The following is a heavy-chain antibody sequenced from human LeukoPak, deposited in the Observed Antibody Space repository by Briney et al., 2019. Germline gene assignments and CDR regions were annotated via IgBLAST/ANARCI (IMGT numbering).Heavy chain of an antibody. Sequence: GGSLRLSCAASGFTFSSYSMNWVRQAPGKGLEWVSSISSSSSYIYYTDSVKGRFTISRDNAKNSLYLQMNSLRAEDTAVYYCARADYYDSSLGDYWGQGTLVTASS. V-gene: IGHV3-21*01. J-gene: IGHJ4*02. CDR3: ARADYYDSSLGDY. CDR1: GFTFSSYS. D-gene: IGHD3-22*01. CDR2: ISSSSSYI.